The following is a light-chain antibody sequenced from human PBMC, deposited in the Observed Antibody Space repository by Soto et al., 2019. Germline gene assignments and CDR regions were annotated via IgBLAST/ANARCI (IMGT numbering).Light chain of an antibody. CDR2: DNN. V-gene: IGLV1-51*01. J-gene: IGLJ1*01. CDR1: SSNIGNNY. CDR3: GTWDSSLSVHV. Sequence: QSVLTQAPAVSAAPGQKVTISCSGTSSNIGNNYVSWYQQLPGTAPKLLIYDNNKRPSGIPDRFSGSKSGTSATLGTTGLQTGDEADYYCGTWDSSLSVHVFGTGTKVTVL.